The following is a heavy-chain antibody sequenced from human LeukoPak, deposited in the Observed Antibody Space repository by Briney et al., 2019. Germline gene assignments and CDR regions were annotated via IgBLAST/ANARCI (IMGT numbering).Heavy chain of an antibody. CDR2: IYYSGST. J-gene: IGHJ4*02. CDR3: ARWGNSGYASGYFDY. D-gene: IGHD5-12*01. CDR1: GDSISSGGNY. Sequence: SETLSLTCTVSGDSISSGGNYWSWLRQHPGKGLEWIGYIYYSGSTYYNPSLKSRLTISVDTSKNQFSLKLSSETAADTAVYYCARWGNSGYASGYFDYWGQGTLVTVSS. V-gene: IGHV4-31*03.